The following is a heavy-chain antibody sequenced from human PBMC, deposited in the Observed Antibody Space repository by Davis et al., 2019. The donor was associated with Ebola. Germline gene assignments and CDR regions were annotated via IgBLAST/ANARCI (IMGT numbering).Heavy chain of an antibody. J-gene: IGHJ6*02. CDR1: GFTFSSYG. Sequence: GGSLRLSCAASGFTFSSYGMHWVRQAPGKGLEWVAVIWYDGSNKYYADSVKGRFTISRDNSKNTLYLQMNSLRAEDTAVYYCARDQSDISGYYGRLWYYYYGMDVWGQGTTVTVSS. D-gene: IGHD3-22*01. V-gene: IGHV3-33*01. CDR3: ARDQSDISGYYGRLWYYYYGMDV. CDR2: IWYDGSNK.